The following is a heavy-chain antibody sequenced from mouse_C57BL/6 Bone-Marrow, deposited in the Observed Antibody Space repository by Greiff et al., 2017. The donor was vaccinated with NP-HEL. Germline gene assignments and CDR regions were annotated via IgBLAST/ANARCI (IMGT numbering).Heavy chain of an antibody. V-gene: IGHV1-50*01. Sequence: QVQLQQPGAELVKPGASVKLSCKASGYTFTSYWMQWVKQRPGQGLAWIGEIDPSDSYTNYHQKFKGKATLTVDTSSSTAYMQLSSLTSEDSAVYYCAREGPRYAMDYWGQGTSVTVSS. D-gene: IGHD3-3*01. CDR3: AREGPRYAMDY. CDR2: IDPSDSYT. J-gene: IGHJ4*01. CDR1: GYTFTSYW.